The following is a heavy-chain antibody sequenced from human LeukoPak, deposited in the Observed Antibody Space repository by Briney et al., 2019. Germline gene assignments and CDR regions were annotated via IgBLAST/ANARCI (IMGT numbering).Heavy chain of an antibody. CDR3: ARGTLNIPGEHGAFDY. CDR1: GFTFSSYS. CDR2: ISTSSSYI. Sequence: PGGSLRLSCAASGFTFSSYSMNWVHQAPGKGLEWVSSISTSSSYIHYADSVKGRFTISRDNAKNSLYLQMNSLRAEDTAVYYCARGTLNIPGEHGAFDYWGQGTLVTVSS. V-gene: IGHV3-21*01. J-gene: IGHJ4*02. D-gene: IGHD1-14*01.